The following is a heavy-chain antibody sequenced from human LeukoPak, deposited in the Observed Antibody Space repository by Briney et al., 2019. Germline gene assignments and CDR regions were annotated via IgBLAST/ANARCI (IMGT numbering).Heavy chain of an antibody. J-gene: IGHJ6*02. V-gene: IGHV4-59*08. CDR2: IYYSGST. D-gene: IGHD6-6*01. Sequence: SETLSLTCTVSGGSISSYYWSWIRQPPGKGLEWIGYIYYSGSTNYNPPLKSRVTISVDTSKNQFSLKLSSVTAADTAVYYCASTLEYSSSSVPLYYYYGMDVWGQGTTVTVSS. CDR1: GGSISSYY. CDR3: ASTLEYSSSSVPLYYYYGMDV.